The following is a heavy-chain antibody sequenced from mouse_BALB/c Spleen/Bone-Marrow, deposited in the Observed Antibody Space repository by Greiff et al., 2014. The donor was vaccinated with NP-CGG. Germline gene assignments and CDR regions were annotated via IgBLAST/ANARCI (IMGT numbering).Heavy chain of an antibody. V-gene: IGHV5-17*02. D-gene: IGHD1-1*01. J-gene: IGHJ1*01. CDR1: GFTFSSFG. CDR3: ARGYYYGSSHYWYFDV. Sequence: VQLKESGGGLVQPGGSRKLSCVASGFTFSSFGMHWVRQAPEKGLEWVAYISSGSSSTYYADTLKGRFTISRDNPKNTLFLQMTSLRSEDTAMYCCARGYYYGSSHYWYFDVWGAGTTVTVSS. CDR2: ISSGSSST.